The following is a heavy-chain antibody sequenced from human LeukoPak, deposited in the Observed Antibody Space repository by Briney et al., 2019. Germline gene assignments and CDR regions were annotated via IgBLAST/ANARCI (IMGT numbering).Heavy chain of an antibody. Sequence: ASVKVSCKTSGYTFTDYYIHWVRQAPGQGLECMGWINPNNGGTNYVQKFQGRVTMTRNTSISTAYMELSSLRSEDTAVYYCARGPYYYYYMDVWGKGTTVTVSS. V-gene: IGHV1-2*02. J-gene: IGHJ6*03. CDR2: INPNNGGT. CDR3: ARGPYYYYYMDV. CDR1: GYTFTDYY.